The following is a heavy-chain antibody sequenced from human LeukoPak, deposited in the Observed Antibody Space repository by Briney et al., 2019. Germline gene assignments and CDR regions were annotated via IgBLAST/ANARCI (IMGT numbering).Heavy chain of an antibody. CDR1: GGSFSGYY. V-gene: IGHV4-34*01. CDR3: ARGDGAAAGLCYYYYGMDV. CDR2: INHSGST. D-gene: IGHD6-13*01. Sequence: SETLSLTCAVYGGSFSGYYWSWIRQPPGKGLEWIGEINHSGSTNYNPSLKSRVTISVDTSKNQFSLKLSSVTAADTAVYYCARGDGAAAGLCYYYYGMDVWGQGTTVTVSS. J-gene: IGHJ6*02.